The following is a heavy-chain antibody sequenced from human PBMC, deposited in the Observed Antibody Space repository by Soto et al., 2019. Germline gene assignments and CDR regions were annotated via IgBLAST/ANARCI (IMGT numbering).Heavy chain of an antibody. V-gene: IGHV4-31*03. CDR2: IYYSGST. D-gene: IGHD1-1*01. J-gene: IGHJ6*02. CDR3: ARVATGTTGGMDV. Sequence: PSETLSLTCTVSGGSISSGGYYWSWIRQHPGKGLEWIGYIYYSGSTYYNPSLKSRVTISVDTSKNQFSLKLSSVTAADTAVYYCARVATGTTGGMDVWGQGTTVTVSS. CDR1: GGSISSGGYY.